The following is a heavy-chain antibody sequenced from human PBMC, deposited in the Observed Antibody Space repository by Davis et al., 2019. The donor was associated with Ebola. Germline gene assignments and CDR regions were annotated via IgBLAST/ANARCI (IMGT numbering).Heavy chain of an antibody. CDR2: IKQDGSEK. Sequence: PGGSLRLSCAASGFTFSSYWMSWVRQAPGKGLEWVANIKQDGSEKYYVDSVKGRFTISRDNAKNSLYLQMNSLRAEDTAVYYCARYVIVVVDDAFDIWGQGTMVTVSS. V-gene: IGHV3-7*03. J-gene: IGHJ3*02. CDR1: GFTFSSYW. D-gene: IGHD3-22*01. CDR3: ARYVIVVVDDAFDI.